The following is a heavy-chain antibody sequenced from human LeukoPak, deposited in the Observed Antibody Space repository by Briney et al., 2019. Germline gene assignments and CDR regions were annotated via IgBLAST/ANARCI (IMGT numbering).Heavy chain of an antibody. Sequence: GGSLRLSCAASGFMFNTYLMHWVRQAPGKGLVWASRINGDGSSSTYADSVKGRFTISRDNAKNTLYLQMNSLRTEDTAVYYCTRNPGMDVWGQGTTVTVSS. CDR3: TRNPGMDV. V-gene: IGHV3-74*01. CDR2: INGDGSSS. CDR1: GFMFNTYL. J-gene: IGHJ6*02.